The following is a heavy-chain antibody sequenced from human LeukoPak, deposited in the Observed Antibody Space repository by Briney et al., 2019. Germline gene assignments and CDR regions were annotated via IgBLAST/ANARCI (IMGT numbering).Heavy chain of an antibody. Sequence: SETLSLTCTVSGGSISSTGYYWGWIRQPPGKGLEWIGNMYYSGTTYYNPSLKSRVVISVDTSKNQFSVKLSNVTAAETAVYYCVRRRPPSGFDIWGQGTMVTVSS. D-gene: IGHD6-19*01. CDR1: GGSISSTGYY. V-gene: IGHV4-39*01. J-gene: IGHJ3*02. CDR3: VRRRPPSGFDI. CDR2: MYYSGTT.